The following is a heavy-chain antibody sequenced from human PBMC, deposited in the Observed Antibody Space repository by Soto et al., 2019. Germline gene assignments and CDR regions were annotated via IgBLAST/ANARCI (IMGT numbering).Heavy chain of an antibody. Sequence: NPSETLSLTCTVSGGSISSSSYYWGWIRQPPGKGLEWIGSIYYSGSTYYNPSLKSRVTISVDTSKNQFSLKLSSVTAADTAVYYCARHSPTIVATTPIDYWGQGTLVTVSS. J-gene: IGHJ4*02. V-gene: IGHV4-39*01. CDR2: IYYSGST. CDR1: GGSISSSSYY. D-gene: IGHD5-12*01. CDR3: ARHSPTIVATTPIDY.